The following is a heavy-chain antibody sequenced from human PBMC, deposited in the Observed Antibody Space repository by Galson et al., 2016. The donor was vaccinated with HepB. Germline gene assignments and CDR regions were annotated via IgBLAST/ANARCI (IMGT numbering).Heavy chain of an antibody. CDR3: AKIYSQGYYDSSGAYSYFDY. Sequence: SLRLSCAASGFNFSDYGMHWVRQAPGKGLEWVAVIWYDGSSKYYAESVKGRFTISRDISKNTLYLQMNSLRAEDTAVYYCAKIYSQGYYDSSGAYSYFDYWGQGTLVTVSS. D-gene: IGHD3-22*01. CDR1: GFNFSDYG. J-gene: IGHJ4*02. CDR2: IWYDGSSK. V-gene: IGHV3-33*06.